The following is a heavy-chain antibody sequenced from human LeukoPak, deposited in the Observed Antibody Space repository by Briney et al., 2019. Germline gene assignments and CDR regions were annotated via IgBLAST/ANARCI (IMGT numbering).Heavy chain of an antibody. D-gene: IGHD5-18*01. CDR1: GFTFSSYS. CDR3: ARAPGYSYGPRFDY. J-gene: IGHJ4*02. CDR2: ISSSSSYI. Sequence: PGGSLRLSCAASGFTFSSYSMNWVRQAPGKGLEWVSSISSSSSYIYYADSVKGRFTISRDNAKNSLYLQMNSLRAEDTAVYYCARAPGYSYGPRFDYWGQGTLVTVSS. V-gene: IGHV3-21*01.